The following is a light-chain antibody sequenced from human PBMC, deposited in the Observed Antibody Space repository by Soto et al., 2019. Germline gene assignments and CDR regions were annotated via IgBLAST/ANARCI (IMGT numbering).Light chain of an antibody. CDR2: GAS. Sequence: EIVMTQSPATLSVSPEERVTLSCSASQSVSANLSCYQQKPGQAPRLLVYGASTRATGIPARFSGGGSGTEFTLTISSLQSQDFAVYYCQQYDNWPPGTFGQGTKVEIK. CDR1: QSVSAN. J-gene: IGKJ1*01. CDR3: QQYDNWPPGT. V-gene: IGKV3-15*01.